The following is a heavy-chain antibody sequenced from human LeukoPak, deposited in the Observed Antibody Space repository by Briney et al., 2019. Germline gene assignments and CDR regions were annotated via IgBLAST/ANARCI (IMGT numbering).Heavy chain of an antibody. J-gene: IGHJ5*02. CDR2: IIPILGIA. CDR3: ARDWGYDSSGYNRRKYNWFDP. D-gene: IGHD3-22*01. CDR1: GGTFSSYT. V-gene: IGHV1-69*04. Sequence: GASVKVSCKASGGTFSSYTISWVRQAPGQGLEWMGRIIPILGIANYAQKFQGRDTITADKSTSTAYMELSSLRSEDTAVYYCARDWGYDSSGYNRRKYNWFDPWGQGTLVTVSS.